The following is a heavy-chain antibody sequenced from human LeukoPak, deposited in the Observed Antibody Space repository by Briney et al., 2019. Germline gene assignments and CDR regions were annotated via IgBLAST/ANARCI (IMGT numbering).Heavy chain of an antibody. V-gene: IGHV3-21*01. J-gene: IGHJ5*02. CDR3: ARDSGCSGGSCYGGALNWFDP. CDR1: GFTFRSYS. D-gene: IGHD2-15*01. Sequence: GGSLRLSCAASGFTFRSYSMNWVRQAPGKGLEWVSSISSSSSYIYYADSVKGRFTISRDNAKNSLYLQMNSLRAEDTAVYYCARDSGCSGGSCYGGALNWFDPWGQGTLVTVSS. CDR2: ISSSSSYI.